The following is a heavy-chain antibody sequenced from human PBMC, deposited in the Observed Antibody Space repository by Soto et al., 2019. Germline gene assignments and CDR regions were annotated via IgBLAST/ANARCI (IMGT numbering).Heavy chain of an antibody. CDR1: GYSFTSHD. D-gene: IGHD3-22*01. CDR2: MNPNSGNT. V-gene: IGHV1-8*01. J-gene: IGHJ1*01. Sequence: QVQLVQSGAEVKKPGASVKVSCKTSGYSFTSHDINWVRQATGQGLEWMGWMNPNSGNTGYAQKFQGRVSMTRNTSXXTAYMELSSLRSDDTAVYYCARGLRDSSGKEYFQHWGQGTLVTVSS. CDR3: ARGLRDSSGKEYFQH.